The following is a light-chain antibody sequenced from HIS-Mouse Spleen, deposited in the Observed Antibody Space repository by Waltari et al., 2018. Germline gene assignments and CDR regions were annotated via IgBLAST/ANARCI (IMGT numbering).Light chain of an antibody. CDR2: DVS. CDR1: SSDVGGYNY. V-gene: IGLV2-11*01. J-gene: IGLJ1*01. Sequence: QSALTQPRSVSGSPGQSVTISCTGTSSDVGGYNYVSWYHQHPGKAPKLTIYDVSKRPSGVPDRFSGSKSGNTASLTISGLQAEDEADYYCCSYAGSYTGVFGTGTKVTVL. CDR3: CSYAGSYTGV.